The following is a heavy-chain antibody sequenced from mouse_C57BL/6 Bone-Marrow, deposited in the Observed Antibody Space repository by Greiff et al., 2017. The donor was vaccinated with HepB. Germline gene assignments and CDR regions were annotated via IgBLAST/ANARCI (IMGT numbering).Heavy chain of an antibody. Sequence: QVQLQQPGAELVKPGASVKMSCKASGYTFTSYWITWVKQRPGQGLEWIGDIYPGSGSTNYNEKCKSKVTLTVDTSSSTAYMQISSRTAEDTAVYYSARGEARDAMDYWGQGTSVTVSS. V-gene: IGHV1-55*01. J-gene: IGHJ4*01. CDR1: GYTFTSYW. CDR2: IYPGSGST. CDR3: ARGEARDAMDY.